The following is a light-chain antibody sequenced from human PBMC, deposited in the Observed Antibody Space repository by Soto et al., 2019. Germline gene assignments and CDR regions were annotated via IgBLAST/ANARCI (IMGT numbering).Light chain of an antibody. V-gene: IGKV1-39*01. J-gene: IGKJ5*01. Sequence: DIQMTQSPSSLSASVGDRVTITFRASQSISSYLSWYQQKPGKGPKLLIYVASSLQSGVPPRFSGSGSGTDFTLTISSLQPEDFGTYHCQQSYSIPITFGQGTRLEIK. CDR2: VAS. CDR1: QSISSY. CDR3: QQSYSIPIT.